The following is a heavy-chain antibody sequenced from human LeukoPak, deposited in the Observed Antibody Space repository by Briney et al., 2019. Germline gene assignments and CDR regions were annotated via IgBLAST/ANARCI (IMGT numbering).Heavy chain of an antibody. Sequence: GGSLRLSCAASGFIFSKFAMHWVRQAPGKGLEWVAVLSYDGSEKYYADSVKGRFTISRDNAKNSLYLQMNSLRAEDTAVYYCVRDLDYYVMDCWGQGTLVSVSS. CDR3: VRDLDYYVMDC. V-gene: IGHV3-30*04. D-gene: IGHD1-26*01. CDR1: GFIFSKFA. CDR2: LSYDGSEK. J-gene: IGHJ4*02.